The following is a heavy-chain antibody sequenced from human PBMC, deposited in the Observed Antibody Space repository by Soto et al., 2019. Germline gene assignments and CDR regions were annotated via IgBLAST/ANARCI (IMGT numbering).Heavy chain of an antibody. V-gene: IGHV4-4*02. J-gene: IGHJ4*02. D-gene: IGHD5-18*01. CDR3: AREGDHGYSLGY. CDR1: RGSISSGKW. CDR2: IHYSGRT. Sequence: QVQLQESGPGLVKPSGTLSLTCDVPRGSISSGKWWSWVRQSPEKGLEWIGEIHYSGRTNYNPSLKNRVTISVDKSSDQFSLELTSVTAADTAVYYCAREGDHGYSLGYWGQGTLVTVSS.